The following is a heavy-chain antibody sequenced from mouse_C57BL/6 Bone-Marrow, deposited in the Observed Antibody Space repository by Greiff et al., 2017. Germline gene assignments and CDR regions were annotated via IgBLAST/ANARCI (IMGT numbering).Heavy chain of an antibody. Sequence: VHVKQSGPELVKPGASVKISCKASGYSFTGYYMNWVKQSPEKSLEWIGEINPSTGGTTYNQKFKAKATLTVDKSSSTAYMQLKSLTSEDSAVYYCARAVYYGYDGPAYYAMDYWGQGTSVTVSS. J-gene: IGHJ4*01. CDR2: INPSTGGT. V-gene: IGHV1-42*01. D-gene: IGHD2-2*01. CDR1: GYSFTGYY. CDR3: ARAVYYGYDGPAYYAMDY.